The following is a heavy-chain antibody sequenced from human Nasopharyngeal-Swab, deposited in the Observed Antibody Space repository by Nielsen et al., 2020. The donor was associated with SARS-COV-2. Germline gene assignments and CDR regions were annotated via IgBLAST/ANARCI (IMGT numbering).Heavy chain of an antibody. CDR3: ARSVGSYYGQGAFDI. CDR1: GFNFRNYN. Sequence: GESLKISCAGSGFNFRNYNINWVRQAPGKGLEWVGFIRSKTYGGAPEYAASVKGRFTISRDGAESIAYLQMNSLETEDTGVYYCARSVGSYYGQGAFDIWGQGTMVTVSS. D-gene: IGHD1-26*01. CDR2: IRSKTYGGAP. V-gene: IGHV3-49*02. J-gene: IGHJ3*02.